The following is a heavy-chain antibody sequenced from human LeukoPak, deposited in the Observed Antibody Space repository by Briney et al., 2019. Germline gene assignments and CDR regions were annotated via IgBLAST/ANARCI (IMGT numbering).Heavy chain of an antibody. D-gene: IGHD3/OR15-3a*01. V-gene: IGHV4-39*01. CDR3: ARQTGSGLFILP. Sequence: SETLSLTCTVSGVSITSSNSYWGWIRQPPGKGLEWIGSIYYSGNTYYNASLKSQVSISIDTSKNQFSLRLTSVTAADTAVYYCARQTGSGLFILPGGQGTLVTVSS. CDR1: GVSITSSNSY. J-gene: IGHJ4*02. CDR2: IYYSGNT.